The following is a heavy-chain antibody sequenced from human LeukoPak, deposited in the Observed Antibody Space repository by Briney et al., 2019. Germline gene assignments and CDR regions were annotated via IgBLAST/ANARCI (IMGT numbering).Heavy chain of an antibody. D-gene: IGHD3-22*01. J-gene: IGHJ4*02. Sequence: ASVKISCKASGYTFTVYYMHWVRQAPGQGLEWMGRINPNSGGTNYAQKFQGRVTMTRDTSISTAYMELSRLRSEDTAVYYCARVGTYYYDSSGHNFDYWGQGTLVTVSS. CDR2: INPNSGGT. CDR1: GYTFTVYY. CDR3: ARVGTYYYDSSGHNFDY. V-gene: IGHV1-2*06.